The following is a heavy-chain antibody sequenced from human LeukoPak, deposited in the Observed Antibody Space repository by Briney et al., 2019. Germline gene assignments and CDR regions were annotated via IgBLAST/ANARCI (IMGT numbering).Heavy chain of an antibody. CDR1: GFTFSGYW. CDR2: INSDGSKT. V-gene: IGHV3-74*01. J-gene: IGHJ4*02. D-gene: IGHD5-18*01. CDR3: ARERGYSYGAHCDY. Sequence: GGSLRLSCAASGFTFSGYWMHWVRQAPGKGLVWVSGINSDGSKTRYADSVKGRITISRDNAKNTLYLQMNSLRAEDTAVYYRARERGYSYGAHCDYWGQGTLVTVSS.